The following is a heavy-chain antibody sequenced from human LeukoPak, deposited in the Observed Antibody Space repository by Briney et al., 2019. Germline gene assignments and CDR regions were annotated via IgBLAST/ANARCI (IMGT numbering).Heavy chain of an antibody. Sequence: ASVKVSCKVSGYTPTELSLHWVRQAPGKGLEWMGGFDPEDGETIYAHKFQGRVTMTEDTSTDTAYMELSSLRSEDTAVYYCATLVVPAAWFDYWGQGTLVTVSS. D-gene: IGHD2-2*01. CDR2: FDPEDGET. V-gene: IGHV1-24*01. CDR1: GYTPTELS. J-gene: IGHJ4*02. CDR3: ATLVVPAAWFDY.